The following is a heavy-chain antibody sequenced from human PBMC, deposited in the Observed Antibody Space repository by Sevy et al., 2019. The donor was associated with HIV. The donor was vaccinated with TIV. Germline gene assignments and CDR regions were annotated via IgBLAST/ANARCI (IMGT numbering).Heavy chain of an antibody. Sequence: GESLKISCKGSGYRFANYWIAWVRQMPGKGLEWMGIICPGDSDTRYSPSFQGRVTISADKSISTAYMQWSLRASDTAMYYCASGGTSNYFNYWGQGTLVTVSS. V-gene: IGHV5-51*01. CDR1: GYRFANYW. D-gene: IGHD3-16*01. CDR3: ASGGTSNYFNY. CDR2: ICPGDSDT. J-gene: IGHJ4*02.